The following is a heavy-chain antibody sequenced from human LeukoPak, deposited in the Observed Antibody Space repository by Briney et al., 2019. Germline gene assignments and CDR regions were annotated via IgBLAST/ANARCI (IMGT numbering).Heavy chain of an antibody. CDR3: ARVLRPMASQYYFDY. CDR2: IYTSGST. CDR1: GGSISSYY. D-gene: IGHD5-24*01. V-gene: IGHV4-4*07. Sequence: PSETLSLTCTVSGGSISSYYWNWIRQPAGKGLEWIGRIYTSGSTSYNPSLKSRVTMSVDTSKNQFSLKLSSVTAADTAVYYCARVLRPMASQYYFDYWGQGTLVTVSS. J-gene: IGHJ4*02.